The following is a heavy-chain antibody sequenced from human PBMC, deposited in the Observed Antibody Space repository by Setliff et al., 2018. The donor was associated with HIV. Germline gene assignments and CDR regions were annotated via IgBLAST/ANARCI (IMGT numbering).Heavy chain of an antibody. CDR2: ISGFNGNT. CDR3: ARVPYRSAWFSGGHDAFDI. Sequence: ASVKVSCKASGYSFARYGLSWVRQAPGQGLEWMGWISGFNGNTKYAQSFQDRVAMTTETATSTAYMEMMSLRSDDTAVYFCARVPYRSAWFSGGHDAFDIWGQGTMVTVS. J-gene: IGHJ3*02. D-gene: IGHD6-19*01. CDR1: GYSFARYG. V-gene: IGHV1-18*01.